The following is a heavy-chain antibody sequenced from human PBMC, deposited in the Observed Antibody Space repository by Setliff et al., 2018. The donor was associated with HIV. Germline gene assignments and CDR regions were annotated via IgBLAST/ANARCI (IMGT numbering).Heavy chain of an antibody. CDR1: GYTFTNHF. Sequence: ASVKVSCKAFGYTFTNHFMHWVRQASGQGLEWMGIIDPSDGSTIFAQQFQGRLNMPRDTSTSTVYLELSSLRSEDTAVYYCARAVASKNVRGEYYFDYWGQGTLVTVSS. J-gene: IGHJ4*02. V-gene: IGHV1-46*01. CDR2: IDPSDGST. D-gene: IGHD3-16*01. CDR3: ARAVASKNVRGEYYFDY.